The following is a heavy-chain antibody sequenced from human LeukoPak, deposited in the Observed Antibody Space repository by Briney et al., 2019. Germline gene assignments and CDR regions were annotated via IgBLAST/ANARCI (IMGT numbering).Heavy chain of an antibody. J-gene: IGHJ4*02. CDR3: GGGDVVVAANNDY. Sequence: SVKVSCKASGGTFTSYANSWVRQAPGQGLGWKGRIIPILGRANYAQKFQSRVTITADKSTSTAYMELSSRITDDTAVDYCGGGDVVVAANNDYWGQGTLVTASS. CDR2: IIPILGRA. V-gene: IGHV1-69*04. D-gene: IGHD2-15*01. CDR1: GGTFTSYA.